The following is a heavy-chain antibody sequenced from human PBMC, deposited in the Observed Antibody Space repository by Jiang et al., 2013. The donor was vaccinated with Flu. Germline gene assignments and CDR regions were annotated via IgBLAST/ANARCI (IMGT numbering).Heavy chain of an antibody. J-gene: IGHJ4*02. D-gene: IGHD2-2*01. Sequence: GSGLVKPSETLSLTCTVSGDSISRTNYFWGWIRQPPGKGLEWIGSLYYSGKTYYNASLNSRVTISVDTSKNQFSLKLSSVTAADTAVYYCASLNMGYCSSTSCGYFDYWGQGTLVTASS. CDR2: LYYSGKT. CDR3: ASLNMGYCSSTSCGYFDY. CDR1: GDSISRTNYF. V-gene: IGHV4-39*01.